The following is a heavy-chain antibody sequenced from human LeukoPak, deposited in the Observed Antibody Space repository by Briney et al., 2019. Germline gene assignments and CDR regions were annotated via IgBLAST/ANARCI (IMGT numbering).Heavy chain of an antibody. CDR1: GFTFSSYS. D-gene: IGHD3-3*01. Sequence: GGSLRLSCAASGFTFSSYSMNWVRQAPGKGLEWVSAISGSGGSTYYADSVKGRFTISRDNSKNTLYLQMNSLRAEDTAVYYCAKTETSTIFGVPYFDYWGQGPLVTVSS. J-gene: IGHJ4*02. CDR3: AKTETSTIFGVPYFDY. CDR2: ISGSGGST. V-gene: IGHV3-23*01.